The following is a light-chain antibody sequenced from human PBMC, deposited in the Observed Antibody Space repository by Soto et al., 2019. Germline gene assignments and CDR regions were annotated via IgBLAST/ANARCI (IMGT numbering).Light chain of an antibody. CDR1: QSISRY. Sequence: DIQMTQSPSSLSASVGDRVTVTCRAGQSISRYLNWYQQRPGKAPKLLIYSASTLQTGVPSRFSGSGSGTDFTLTISSLQPEDFGDYICQQSYKTPFTFGPGTKVEIK. J-gene: IGKJ3*01. CDR3: QQSYKTPFT. CDR2: SAS. V-gene: IGKV1-39*01.